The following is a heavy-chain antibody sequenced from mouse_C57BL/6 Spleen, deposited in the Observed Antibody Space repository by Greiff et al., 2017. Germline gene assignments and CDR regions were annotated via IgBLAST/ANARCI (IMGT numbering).Heavy chain of an antibody. V-gene: IGHV15-2*01. CDR2: ILPSIGRT. CDR3: ARNLYYGSSWYFDV. Sequence: QVQLKESGSELRSPGSSVKLSCKDFDSEVFPIAYMSWVRQKPGHGFEWIGGILPSIGRTIYGEKFEDKATLDADTLSNTAYLELNSLTSEDSAIYYCARNLYYGSSWYFDVWGTGTTVTVSS. J-gene: IGHJ1*03. CDR1: DSEVFPIAY. D-gene: IGHD1-1*01.